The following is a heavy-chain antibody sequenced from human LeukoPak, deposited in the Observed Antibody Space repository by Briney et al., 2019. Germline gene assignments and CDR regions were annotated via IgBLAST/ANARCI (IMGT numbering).Heavy chain of an antibody. V-gene: IGHV1-46*01. D-gene: IGHD3-3*01. CDR1: GYTFTSYY. CDR2: INPSGGST. J-gene: IGHJ6*03. Sequence: GASVRVSCEASGYTFTSYYMHWVRQAPGQGLEWMGIINPSGGSTSYAQKFQGRVTITTDESTSAAYMELSSLRSEDTAVYYCARSPSRGYDFWSGTHGGYYYMDVWGKGTTVTVSS. CDR3: ARSPSRGYDFWSGTHGGYYYMDV.